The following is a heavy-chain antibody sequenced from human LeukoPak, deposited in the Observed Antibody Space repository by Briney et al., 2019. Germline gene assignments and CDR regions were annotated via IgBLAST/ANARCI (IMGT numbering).Heavy chain of an antibody. Sequence: QTGGSLRLSCAASGFNIGPYAMYWVRQGPGRGLEWVSVIKADGSGTFYSDSVRGRFTTSRDISKNSLYLQMSSLTSDDTALYYCATWAFYHNLDVWGQGTTVAVSS. D-gene: IGHD2/OR15-2a*01. CDR3: ATWAFYHNLDV. CDR2: IKADGSGT. CDR1: GFNIGPYA. J-gene: IGHJ6*02. V-gene: IGHV3-43*02.